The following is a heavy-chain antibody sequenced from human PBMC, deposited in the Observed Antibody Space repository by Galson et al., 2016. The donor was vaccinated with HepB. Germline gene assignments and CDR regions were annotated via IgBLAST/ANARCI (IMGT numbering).Heavy chain of an antibody. D-gene: IGHD2-2*01. CDR2: ISTDGSNK. CDR1: GFTFSTYG. Sequence: SLRLSCAASGFTFSTYGMHWVRQAPGKGLEWVTAISTDGSNKFYADSVQGRFTISRDNSKDTLYLQMDSLRPEDTAVYYCARRPSNARDVYWGQGTLVTVSS. J-gene: IGHJ4*02. CDR3: ARRPSNARDVY. V-gene: IGHV3-30*03.